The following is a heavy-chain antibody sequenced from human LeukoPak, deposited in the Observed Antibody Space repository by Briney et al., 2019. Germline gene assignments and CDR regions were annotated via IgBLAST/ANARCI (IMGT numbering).Heavy chain of an antibody. CDR3: ARRLYYYDSSVDY. Sequence: GESLKISCKGPGYSFTSYWIGWVRQMPGKGLEWMGIIYPGDSDTRYSPSFQGQVTISADKSISTAYLQWSSLKASDTAMYYCARRLYYYDSSVDYWGQGTLVTVSS. CDR2: IYPGDSDT. D-gene: IGHD3-22*01. J-gene: IGHJ4*02. V-gene: IGHV5-51*01. CDR1: GYSFTSYW.